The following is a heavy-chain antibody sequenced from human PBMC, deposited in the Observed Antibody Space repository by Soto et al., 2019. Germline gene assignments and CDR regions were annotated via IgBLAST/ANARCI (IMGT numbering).Heavy chain of an antibody. CDR3: ASGIWFGGYNWFDP. J-gene: IGHJ5*02. V-gene: IGHV1-3*01. D-gene: IGHD3-10*01. CDR2: INAGNGNT. CDR1: VYTFTSYA. Sequence: ASVKVSCKASVYTFTSYAMHWVRQAPGQRLEWMGWINAGNGNTKYSQKFQGRVTITRDTSASTAYMELSSLRSEDTAVYYCASGIWFGGYNWFDPWGQGTLVTVSS.